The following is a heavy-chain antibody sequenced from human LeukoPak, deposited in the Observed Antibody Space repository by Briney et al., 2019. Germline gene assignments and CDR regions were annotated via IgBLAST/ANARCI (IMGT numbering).Heavy chain of an antibody. V-gene: IGHV4-34*01. CDR3: ARTTEGYCSSASCFGFSYSYYMDV. CDR2: INHSGST. J-gene: IGHJ6*03. Sequence: SEALSLTCAVYGGSFSGYYWSWIRQPPGKGLEWIGEINHSGSTNYNPSLKSRVTISVDTSKNQFSLKLSSVIAADTAVYYCARTTEGYCSSASCFGFSYSYYMDVWGKGTTVTISS. D-gene: IGHD2-2*01. CDR1: GGSFSGYY.